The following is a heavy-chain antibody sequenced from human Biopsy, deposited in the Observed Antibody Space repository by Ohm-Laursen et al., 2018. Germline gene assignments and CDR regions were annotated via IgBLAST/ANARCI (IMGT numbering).Heavy chain of an antibody. CDR1: GGSISSSTTYY. CDR3: ARHPTGFWFDP. CDR2: IYNTETT. Sequence: TLSLTCTVSGGSISSSTTYYWAWLRQPPGKGLVWIGSIYNTETTFYNPSLKSRVTISVDTSTTQFSLKVSSVTAADTALYFCARHPTGFWFDPWGHGTLVTVSS. V-gene: IGHV4-39*01. J-gene: IGHJ5*02.